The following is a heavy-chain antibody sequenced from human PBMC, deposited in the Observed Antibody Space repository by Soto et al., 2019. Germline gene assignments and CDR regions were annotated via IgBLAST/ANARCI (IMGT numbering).Heavy chain of an antibody. CDR3: ATAPDFWSGYYDD. V-gene: IGHV4-59*01. Sequence: SETLSLTCTVSGGSISSYYWSWIRQPPGKGLEWIGYIYYSGSTNYNPSLKSRVTISVDTSKNQFSLKLSSVTAADTAVYYCATAPDFWSGYYDDWGQGTLVTV. J-gene: IGHJ4*02. CDR1: GGSISSYY. D-gene: IGHD3-3*01. CDR2: IYYSGST.